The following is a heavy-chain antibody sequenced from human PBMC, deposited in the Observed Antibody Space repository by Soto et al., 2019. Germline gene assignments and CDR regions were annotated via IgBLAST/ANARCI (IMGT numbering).Heavy chain of an antibody. V-gene: IGHV3-43*02. J-gene: IGHJ4*02. CDR3: AKAKFYYDSSPYDS. CDR1: GFTFADYA. Sequence: VQMVESGGGVVHPGGYLRLSCAVYGFTFADYAAHWVSQPAGNGLEWVSIINADGSEKYYADSVRGRFTISRDNSNDSFYLQMDSLLLEDSAMYYCAKAKFYYDSSPYDSWGQVTLVTVSS. D-gene: IGHD3-22*01. CDR2: INADGSEK.